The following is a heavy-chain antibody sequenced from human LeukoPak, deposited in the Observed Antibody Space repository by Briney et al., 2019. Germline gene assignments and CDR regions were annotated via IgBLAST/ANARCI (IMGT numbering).Heavy chain of an antibody. CDR3: ARRKWGTQDY. CDR1: GGSISSSSYY. CDR2: IYYSGST. Sequence: SETLSLTRTVSGGSISSSSYYWGWIRQPPGKGLEWIGSIYYSGSTYYNPSLKSRVTISVDTSKNQFPLKLSSVTAADTAVYYCARRKWGTQDYWGQGTLVTVSS. D-gene: IGHD1-26*01. V-gene: IGHV4-39*01. J-gene: IGHJ4*02.